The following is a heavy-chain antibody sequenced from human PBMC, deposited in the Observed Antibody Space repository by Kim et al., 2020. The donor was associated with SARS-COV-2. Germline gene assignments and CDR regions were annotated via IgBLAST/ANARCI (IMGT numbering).Heavy chain of an antibody. Sequence: SETLSLTCTVSGGSISSYYWSWIRQPPGKGLEWIGYIYYSGSTNYNPSLKSRVTISVDTSKNQFSLNLSSVTAADTAVYYCARDRYDSSGYYSYYYYYGMDVWGQGTTVTVSS. D-gene: IGHD3-22*01. V-gene: IGHV4-59*13. CDR3: ARDRYDSSGYYSYYYYYGMDV. CDR2: IYYSGST. CDR1: GGSISSYY. J-gene: IGHJ6*02.